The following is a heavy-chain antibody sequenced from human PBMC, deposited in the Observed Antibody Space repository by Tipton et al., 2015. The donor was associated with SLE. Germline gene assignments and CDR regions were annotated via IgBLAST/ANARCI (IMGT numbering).Heavy chain of an antibody. D-gene: IGHD3/OR15-3a*01. CDR1: GGSLRSYY. CDR3: ARAMAWTGDPLHFDY. V-gene: IGHV4-4*07. J-gene: IGHJ4*02. Sequence: TLSLTCTVSGGSLRSYYWTWIRQPAGKGLEWLGRVYFGGSTNYNPSLQSRVAISLDTSKNQFSLKLKSVTAADTAVYFCARAMAWTGDPLHFDYWGQGSLVTVSS. CDR2: VYFGGST.